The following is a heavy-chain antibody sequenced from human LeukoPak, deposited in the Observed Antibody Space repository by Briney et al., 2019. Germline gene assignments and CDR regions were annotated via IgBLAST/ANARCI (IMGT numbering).Heavy chain of an antibody. V-gene: IGHV1-46*01. CDR2: INPSGGST. J-gene: IGHJ4*02. CDR1: GYTFTTYY. Sequence: GASVKVSCKASGYTFTTYYIHWVRQAPGQGLEWMGIINPSGGSTAYAQKFQGRGTMTRDTSTNTVYMDLSSLRSEDTAVYYCTRDYGDYVLDHWGQGTLVTVSS. CDR3: TRDYGDYVLDH. D-gene: IGHD4-17*01.